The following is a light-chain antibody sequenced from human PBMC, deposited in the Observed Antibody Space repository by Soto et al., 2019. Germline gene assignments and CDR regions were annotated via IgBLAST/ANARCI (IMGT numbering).Light chain of an antibody. Sequence: SYELTQPPSVSVAPGKTARITCGGNNIGSKSVHWYQQKPGQSPVLVIYYDSDRPSGIPERFSGSNSGNTATLTISRVEAGDEADYSCQVWDSSSDHPWVFGGGTKLTVL. CDR1: NIGSKS. CDR2: YDS. CDR3: QVWDSSSDHPWV. V-gene: IGLV3-21*04. J-gene: IGLJ3*02.